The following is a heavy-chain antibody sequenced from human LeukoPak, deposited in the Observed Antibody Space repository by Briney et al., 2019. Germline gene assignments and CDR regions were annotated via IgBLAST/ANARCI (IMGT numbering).Heavy chain of an antibody. V-gene: IGHV3-7*01. D-gene: IGHD3-16*02. J-gene: IGHJ4*02. CDR2: IKQDGSEK. CDR3: ASDRGSVYRSYYVHY. Sequence: GGSLRLSCAASGFTFSSYWMSWVRQAPGKGLEWVANIKQDGSEKYYVDSVKGRFTISRDNAKNSLYLQMNSLRAEDTAVYYCASDRGSVYRSYYVHYCRQGTLVTVSS. CDR1: GFTFSSYW.